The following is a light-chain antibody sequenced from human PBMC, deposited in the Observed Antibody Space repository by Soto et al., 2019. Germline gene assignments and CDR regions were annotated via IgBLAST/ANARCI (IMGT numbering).Light chain of an antibody. CDR3: QAWDTSTDPVV. CDR2: DDS. Sequence: SYELTQPTSVSVAPGQTARLTCGGNNIGGKSVHWYQHKPGQAPVLVVYDDSDRPSGIPERFSGSNSGNTATLTISEVEAGDEAHYYCQAWDTSTDPVVFGGGTKLTVL. V-gene: IGLV3-21*02. CDR1: NIGGKS. J-gene: IGLJ2*01.